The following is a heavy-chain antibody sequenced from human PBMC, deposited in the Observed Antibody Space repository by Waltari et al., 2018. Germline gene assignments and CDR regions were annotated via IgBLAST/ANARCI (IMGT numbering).Heavy chain of an antibody. Sequence: QVQLQESGPGLVKPSETLSLTCAVSGYSISSGYYWGWIRQPPGKGLEWIGSIYHSGSTYYNPSLKSRVTISVDTSKNQFSLKLSCVTAADTAVYYCASSLNDYGDWILGYWGQGTLVTVSS. J-gene: IGHJ4*02. CDR1: GYSISSGYY. CDR2: IYHSGST. CDR3: ASSLNDYGDWILGY. V-gene: IGHV4-38-2*01. D-gene: IGHD4-17*01.